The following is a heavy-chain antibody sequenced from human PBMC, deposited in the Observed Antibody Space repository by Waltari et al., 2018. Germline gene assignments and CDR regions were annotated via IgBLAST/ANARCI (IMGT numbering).Heavy chain of an antibody. CDR3: AKDGGTVAVGPLGY. V-gene: IGHV3-53*01. J-gene: IGHJ4*02. CDR2: IYSGGAT. Sequence: EVQLVESGGGLIQPGGSLRLSCAASGFTVSSSYMNWVRQPPGKGLEWVSVIYSGGATHYADSVKGRFTISRDNSKNTLYLQMNSLRDEDTAVYYCAKDGGTVAVGPLGYWGQGTLVIVSS. CDR1: GFTVSSSY. D-gene: IGHD6-19*01.